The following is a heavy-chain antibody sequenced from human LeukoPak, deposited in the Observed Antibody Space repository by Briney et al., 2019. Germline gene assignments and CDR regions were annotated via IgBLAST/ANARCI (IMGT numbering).Heavy chain of an antibody. D-gene: IGHD3-3*01. CDR3: ARDPGVVITHYGMDV. V-gene: IGHV3-23*01. J-gene: IGHJ6*02. Sequence: GGSLRLSCAASGFTFNTYAMSWVRQAPGKGLEWVSAISGSGGSTFYAGSTFYADSVKGRFTISRDNAKNSLYLQMNSLRAEDTAVYYCARDPGVVITHYGMDVWGQGTTVTVSS. CDR2: ISGSGGSTFYAGST. CDR1: GFTFNTYA.